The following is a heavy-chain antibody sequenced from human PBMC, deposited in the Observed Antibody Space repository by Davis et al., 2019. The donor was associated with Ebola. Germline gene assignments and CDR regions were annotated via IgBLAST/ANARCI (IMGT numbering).Heavy chain of an antibody. V-gene: IGHV4-39*07. CDR1: GGSISSGTYY. Sequence: SETLSLTCSVSGGSISSGTYYWGWVRQPPGKGLEWIASIYYNGRTYYSSSLEGRVTILLDTSKNQFSLKLRSVTAADTAVYFCARLSGLFSSSSGELYFDLWGRGTLVSVSS. D-gene: IGHD6-6*01. CDR2: IYYNGRT. J-gene: IGHJ2*01. CDR3: ARLSGLFSSSSGELYFDL.